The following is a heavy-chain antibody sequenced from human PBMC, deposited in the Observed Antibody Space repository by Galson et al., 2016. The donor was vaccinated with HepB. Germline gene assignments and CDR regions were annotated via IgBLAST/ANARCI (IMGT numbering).Heavy chain of an antibody. J-gene: IGHJ4*02. V-gene: IGHV3-23*01. CDR1: GFTFSNYA. CDR2: ISDSGGST. D-gene: IGHD1/OR15-1a*01. Sequence: SLRLSCAASGFTFSNYAMSWVRQAPGKGLEWVSGISDSGGSTYFADSVMGRFTISRDNSKNTLYLQMNSLRVDDTAVYYCAKGTTLQVHFGYFDPWGQGTLVTVSS. CDR3: AKGTTLQVHFGYFDP.